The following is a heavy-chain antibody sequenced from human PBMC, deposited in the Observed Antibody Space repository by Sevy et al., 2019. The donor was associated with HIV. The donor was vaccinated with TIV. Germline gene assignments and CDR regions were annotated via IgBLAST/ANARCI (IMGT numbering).Heavy chain of an antibody. V-gene: IGHV3-64*01. CDR2: ISSNGGST. CDR3: ARGTYYYGSGSYYNNWFAP. D-gene: IGHD3-10*01. J-gene: IGHJ5*02. Sequence: GGSLRLSCAASGFTFSSYAMHWVRQAPGKGLEYVSAISSNGGSTYYANSVKGRFTISRDNSKNTLYLQMGSLRAEDMAVYYCARGTYYYGSGSYYNNWFAPWGQGTLVTFSS. CDR1: GFTFSSYA.